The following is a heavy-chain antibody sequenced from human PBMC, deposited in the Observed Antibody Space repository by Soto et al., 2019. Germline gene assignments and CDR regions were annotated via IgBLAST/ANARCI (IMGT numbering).Heavy chain of an antibody. CDR3: ARVGGRDGYNSYYYYGMDV. D-gene: IGHD1-1*01. Sequence: QVQLVQSGAEVKKPGSSVKVSCKASGGTFSSYTISWVRQAPGQGLEWMGRIIPILGIANYAQKFQGRVTITADKSTSTAYMELSSLRSEDTAVYYCARVGGRDGYNSYYYYGMDVRGQGTTVTVSS. CDR2: IIPILGIA. V-gene: IGHV1-69*02. J-gene: IGHJ6*02. CDR1: GGTFSSYT.